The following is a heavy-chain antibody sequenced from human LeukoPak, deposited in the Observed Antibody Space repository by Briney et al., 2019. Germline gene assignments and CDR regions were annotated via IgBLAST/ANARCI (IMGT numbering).Heavy chain of an antibody. CDR2: IRYDGSNK. CDR3: AKDDLYY. V-gene: IGHV3-30*02. Sequence: GGSLRLSCAASGFTFSSYGMHWVRQAPGKGLEWVAFIRYDGSNKYFADSVKGRFTITRDNSKNTLYLQMSSLRAEDTAVYYCAKDDLYYWGQGTLVTVSS. CDR1: GFTFSSYG. J-gene: IGHJ4*02. D-gene: IGHD2-8*01.